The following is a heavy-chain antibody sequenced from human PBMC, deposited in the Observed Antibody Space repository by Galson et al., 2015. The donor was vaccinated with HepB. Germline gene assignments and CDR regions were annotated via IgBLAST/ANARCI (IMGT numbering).Heavy chain of an antibody. CDR3: ARDLPMRDTMLRGDPSPYYVMDV. D-gene: IGHD3-10*01. CDR1: GGTFSSYV. V-gene: IGHV1-69*13. Sequence: SVKVSCKASGGTFSSYVINWVRKAPGQGLEWMGGIIPIFSIANYAQKFQGRITITADESTSTAYMELSSLRSEDTAVYYRARDLPMRDTMLRGDPSPYYVMDVWGQGTTVTVSS. J-gene: IGHJ6*02. CDR2: IIPIFSIA.